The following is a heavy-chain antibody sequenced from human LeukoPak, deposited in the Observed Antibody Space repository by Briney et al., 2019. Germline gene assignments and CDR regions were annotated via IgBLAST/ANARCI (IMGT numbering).Heavy chain of an antibody. D-gene: IGHD1-26*01. Sequence: GGSLRLSCTASGFIVNYNYMSWVRQAPGKGLEWVSVIYSGGSTYYADSVKGRFTISRDDSKNTVYLQMNSLRVEDTAVYYCARVKVGITYWFDPWGQGTLVTVSS. CDR3: ARVKVGITYWFDP. CDR2: IYSGGST. V-gene: IGHV3-66*01. CDR1: GFIVNYNY. J-gene: IGHJ5*02.